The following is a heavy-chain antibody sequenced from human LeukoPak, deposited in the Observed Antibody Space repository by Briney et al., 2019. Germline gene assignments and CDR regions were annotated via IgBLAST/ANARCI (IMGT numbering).Heavy chain of an antibody. CDR2: ISYSSYTI. J-gene: IGHJ4*02. D-gene: IGHD4-17*01. CDR1: GFAFSGYS. CDR3: ARDGDGNFDY. Sequence: PGGSLRLSCAASGFAFSGYSMNWIRQAPGKGLEWVAYISYSSYTIHYADSVKGRFTVSRDNAKNSLYLQMNSLRAEDTAMYYCARDGDGNFDYWGQGTLVTVSS. V-gene: IGHV3-48*04.